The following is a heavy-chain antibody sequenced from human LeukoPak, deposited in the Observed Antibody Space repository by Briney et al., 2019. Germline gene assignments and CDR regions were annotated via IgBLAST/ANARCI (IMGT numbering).Heavy chain of an antibody. V-gene: IGHV1-2*02. J-gene: IGHJ4*02. CDR3: AQSSGWDSLKY. D-gene: IGHD6-19*01. CDR1: GYTFTAYY. CDR2: INPNSGGT. Sequence: ASVKVSCKASGYTFTAYYMHWVRQAPGQRLEWMGWINPNSGGTNYAQKFQGRVSMTRDTSISTAYMELSRLRSDDTAVYYCAQSSGWDSLKYWGQGTLVTVSS.